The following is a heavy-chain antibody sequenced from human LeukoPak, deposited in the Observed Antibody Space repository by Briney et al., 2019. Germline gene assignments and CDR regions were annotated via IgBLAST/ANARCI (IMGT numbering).Heavy chain of an antibody. V-gene: IGHV4-30-4*08. CDR2: IYYSGST. CDR3: ARNPIDYYDSSGYYSFWFDP. J-gene: IGHJ5*02. D-gene: IGHD3-22*01. Sequence: SQTLSLTCTVSGGSISSGDYYWSWIRQPPGKGLEWIGYIYYSGSTYYNPSLKSRVTISVDTSKNQFSLKLSSVTAADTAVYYCARNPIDYYDSSGYYSFWFDPWGQGTLVTVSS. CDR1: GGSISSGDYY.